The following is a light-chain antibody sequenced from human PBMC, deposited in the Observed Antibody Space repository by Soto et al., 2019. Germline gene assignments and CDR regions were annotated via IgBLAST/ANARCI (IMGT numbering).Light chain of an antibody. V-gene: IGKV3-11*01. Sequence: EIVLTQSPGTRSLSPGERATLSCRASQSVSSYLAWYQQKPGQAPRLLIYDASNRATGIPARFSGSGSGTDFTLTISSLEPEDFAVYYCQQRSDWPLTFGGGTKVDIK. CDR1: QSVSSY. CDR2: DAS. J-gene: IGKJ4*01. CDR3: QQRSDWPLT.